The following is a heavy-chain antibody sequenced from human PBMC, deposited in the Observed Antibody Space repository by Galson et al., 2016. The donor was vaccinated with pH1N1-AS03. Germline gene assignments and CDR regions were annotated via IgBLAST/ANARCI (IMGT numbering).Heavy chain of an antibody. CDR2: IRQDGSEK. CDR3: AREPWGSTQGED. CDR1: GFSFSASW. J-gene: IGHJ4*02. V-gene: IGHV3-7*03. Sequence: SLRLSCAASGFSFSASWMSWVRQAQGKGLEWVANIRQDGSEKYYVDPVEGRFTIYRDNAKNPVYLQMNNLRVEDTALYYCAREPWGSTQGEDWGQGTLVTVSS. D-gene: IGHD3-16*01.